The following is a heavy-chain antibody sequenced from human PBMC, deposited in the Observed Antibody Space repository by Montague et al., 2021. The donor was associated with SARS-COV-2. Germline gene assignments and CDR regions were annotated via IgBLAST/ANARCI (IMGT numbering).Heavy chain of an antibody. CDR2: INHSGST. Sequence: SETLSLTCAVYGGSFSGYYWTWIRQSPGKGLEWIAEINHSGSTNYNPSLKSRVTISVDTSKKQFSLSMRSVTAADTAVYYCARGFSLLQGGDWWGQGTLVTVSS. V-gene: IGHV4-34*01. D-gene: IGHD2-21*02. CDR1: GGSFSGYY. J-gene: IGHJ4*02. CDR3: ARGFSLLQGGDW.